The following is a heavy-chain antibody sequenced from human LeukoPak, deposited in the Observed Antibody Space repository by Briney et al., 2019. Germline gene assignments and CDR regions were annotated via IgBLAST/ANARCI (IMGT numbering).Heavy chain of an antibody. D-gene: IGHD6-13*01. Sequence: SETLSLTCAVYGGSFSGYYWCWIRQPPGKGLEWIGEINHSGSTNYNPSLKSRVTISVDTSKNQFSLKLSSVTAADTAVYYCARTPGIAALYYFDYWGQGTLVTVSS. CDR1: GGSFSGYY. CDR2: INHSGST. V-gene: IGHV4-34*01. J-gene: IGHJ4*02. CDR3: ARTPGIAALYYFDY.